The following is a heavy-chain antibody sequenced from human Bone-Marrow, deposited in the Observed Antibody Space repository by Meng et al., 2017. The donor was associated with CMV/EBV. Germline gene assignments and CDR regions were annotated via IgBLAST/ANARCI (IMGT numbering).Heavy chain of an antibody. J-gene: IGHJ4*02. CDR3: ARVGTGDYGSGCYLYYFDY. V-gene: IGHV4-39*07. Sequence: SETLCITFTLPGGPIRSSSYYWGCIRQPPGKGLECIGSIYFTGNTYYNPSLKSRVTISVDTSKNQFSLKLSSVTAADTAMYCCARVGTGDYGSGCYLYYFDYWGQGTRVTGYS. CDR1: GGPIRSSSYY. D-gene: IGHD3-10*01. CDR2: IYFTGNT.